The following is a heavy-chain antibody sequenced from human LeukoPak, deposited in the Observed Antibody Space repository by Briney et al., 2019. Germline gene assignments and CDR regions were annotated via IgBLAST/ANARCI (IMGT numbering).Heavy chain of an antibody. CDR2: ISGNGGTA. CDR3: AKGRWDQLLCEIDY. V-gene: IGHV3-23*01. D-gene: IGHD2-2*01. Sequence: GGSLRLSCAASGFTFSSYAMNWVRQAPGKGLEWGSGISGNGGTADYADSVKGRFIISRDNSKNMLYLQMNSLRADDTAVYYCAKGRWDQLLCEIDYWGQGTLVTVSS. CDR1: GFTFSSYA. J-gene: IGHJ4*02.